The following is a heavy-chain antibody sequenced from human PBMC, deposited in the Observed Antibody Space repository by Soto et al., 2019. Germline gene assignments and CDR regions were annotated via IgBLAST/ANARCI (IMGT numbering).Heavy chain of an antibody. CDR2: IIPIFGTA. CDR1: GATFSSYA. J-gene: IGHJ4*02. V-gene: IGHV1-69*06. Sequence: SVKVSCKASGATFSSYAISWVRQAPGQGLEWMGGIIPIFGTANYAQKFQGRVTITADKSTSTAYMELSSLRSQDTAVYYCARERGGDGPYNWNDFYFGYWGQGTLVTVS. CDR3: ARERGGDGPYNWNDFYFGY. D-gene: IGHD1-20*01.